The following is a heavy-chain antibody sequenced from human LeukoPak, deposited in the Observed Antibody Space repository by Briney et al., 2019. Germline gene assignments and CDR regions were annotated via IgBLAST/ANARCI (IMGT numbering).Heavy chain of an antibody. V-gene: IGHV1-8*01. D-gene: IGHD3-22*01. Sequence: ASVKVSCKASGYTFTTYAMNWVRQATGQGLEWMGWMNPNSGNTGYAQKFQGRVTMTRNTSITTAHMELSSLKSEDTAVYYCARGHYDSSGNYYFDYWGQGTLVTVSS. CDR2: MNPNSGNT. CDR3: ARGHYDSSGNYYFDY. J-gene: IGHJ4*02. CDR1: GYTFTTYA.